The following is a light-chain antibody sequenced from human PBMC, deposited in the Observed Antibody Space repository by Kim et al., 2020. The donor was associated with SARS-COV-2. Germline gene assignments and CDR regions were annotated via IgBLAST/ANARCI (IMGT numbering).Light chain of an antibody. V-gene: IGKV4-1*01. J-gene: IGKJ1*01. CDR2: WAS. CDR1: QSVLYSSNNKNY. Sequence: DIVMTQSPDSLAVSLGERATINCKSSQSVLYSSNNKNYLACYQQKPGQPPKLLIYWASTRESGVPDRFSGSGSGTDFTLTISSLQAEDVAVYYGQQYYSAPWTFGQGTKVDIK. CDR3: QQYYSAPWT.